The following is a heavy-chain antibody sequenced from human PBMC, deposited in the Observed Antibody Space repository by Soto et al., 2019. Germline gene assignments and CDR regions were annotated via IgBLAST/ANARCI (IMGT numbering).Heavy chain of an antibody. Sequence: QVQLVESGGGVVQPGRSLRLSCAASGFSFENYGMHWVRQAPGKGLEWVAAIWFNGSERKYADSVKGRFTISRDNSKNTVFLQMSSLSAEDTAVYYCVRGNGYTYGPFDNWGQGTLVTVSS. J-gene: IGHJ4*02. CDR2: IWFNGSER. V-gene: IGHV3-33*01. CDR1: GFSFENYG. CDR3: VRGNGYTYGPFDN. D-gene: IGHD5-18*01.